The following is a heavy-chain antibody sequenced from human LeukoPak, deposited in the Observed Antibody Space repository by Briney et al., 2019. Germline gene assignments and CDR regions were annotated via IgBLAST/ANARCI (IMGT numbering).Heavy chain of an antibody. CDR1: GGSFSSGGYY. J-gene: IGHJ4*02. CDR3: ARQQIRGGILGDFES. CDR2: VHFSGRN. Sequence: SETLSLTCTVSGGSFSSGGYYWSWLRQPPGKGREGIVWVHFSGRNNYNPSLKSRATISLDTSNNQFSLKLNSLTAVDTAIYFCARQQIRGGILGDFESWGPGSLVTVSS. D-gene: IGHD3-10*01. V-gene: IGHV4-61*08.